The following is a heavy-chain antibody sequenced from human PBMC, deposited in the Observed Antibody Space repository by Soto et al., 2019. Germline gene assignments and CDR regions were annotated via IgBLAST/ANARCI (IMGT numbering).Heavy chain of an antibody. Sequence: ASVKVSCKTSGYTFTDYHLHGVRQAPGQGLEWMARINPNTGDTNSAQKFQGRVTVARDTSISTAYMELSRLTSDDTAVYYCASDGDFWSAYSPKWCSKGFVYWGQGSLVTVSS. D-gene: IGHD3-3*01. CDR3: ASDGDFWSAYSPKWCSKGFVY. J-gene: IGHJ4*02. CDR1: GYTFTDYH. V-gene: IGHV1-2*06. CDR2: INPNTGDT.